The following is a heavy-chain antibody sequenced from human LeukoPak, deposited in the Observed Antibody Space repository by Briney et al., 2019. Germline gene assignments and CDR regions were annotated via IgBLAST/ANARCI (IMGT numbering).Heavy chain of an antibody. V-gene: IGHV4-59*01. CDR3: AGTLSGFGEAAFDY. CDR2: IYYSGST. CDR1: GGSISSYY. Sequence: PSETLSLTCTVSGGSISSYYWSWIRQPPGKGLEWIGYIYYSGSTNYNPSLKSRVTISVDTSKNQFSLKLSSVTAADTAVYYCAGTLSGFGEAAFDYWGQGTLVTVSS. D-gene: IGHD3-10*01. J-gene: IGHJ4*02.